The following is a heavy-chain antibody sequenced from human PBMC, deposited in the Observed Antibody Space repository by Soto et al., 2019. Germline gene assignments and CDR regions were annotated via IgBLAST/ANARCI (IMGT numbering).Heavy chain of an antibody. Sequence: ASVKVSCKASGYTFTSYAMRWLRQAPGQRLEWMGWINAGNGNTKYSQKFQGRVTITRDTSASTAYMELSSLRSEDTAVYYCARDNHWLYYYYGMDVWGQGTTVTVSS. CDR2: INAGNGNT. CDR1: GYTFTSYA. CDR3: ARDNHWLYYYYGMDV. D-gene: IGHD5-12*01. V-gene: IGHV1-3*01. J-gene: IGHJ6*02.